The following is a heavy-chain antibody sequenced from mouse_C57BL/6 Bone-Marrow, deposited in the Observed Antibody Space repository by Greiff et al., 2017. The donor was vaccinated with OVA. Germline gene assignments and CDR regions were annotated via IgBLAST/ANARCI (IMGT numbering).Heavy chain of an antibody. D-gene: IGHD1-1*01. CDR2: IYPRSGNT. V-gene: IGHV1-81*01. CDR1: GYTFTSYG. CDR3: ARGTYYYGSSYENY. J-gene: IGHJ2*01. Sequence: QVHVKQSGAELARPGASVKLSCKASGYTFTSYGISWVKQRTGQGLEWIGEIYPRSGNTYYNEKFKGKATLTADKSSSTAYMELRSLTSEDSAVYFCARGTYYYGSSYENYWGQGTTLTVSS.